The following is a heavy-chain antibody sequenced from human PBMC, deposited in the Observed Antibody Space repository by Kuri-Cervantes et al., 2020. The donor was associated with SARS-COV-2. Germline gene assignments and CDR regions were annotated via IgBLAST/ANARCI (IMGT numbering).Heavy chain of an antibody. CDR1: GGSFSSSGYY. CDR2: VYYSGDT. Sequence: LRLSCSVYGGSFSSSGYYWNWIRQHPGKGLEWIGYVYYSGDTYYNPSLKSRVSISAQTSQNQFSLRLTSVTAADTAVYYCASRDADNISSDAFDIWGQGTMVTVSS. V-gene: IGHV4-31*02. D-gene: IGHD1-1*01. J-gene: IGHJ3*02. CDR3: ASRDADNISSDAFDI.